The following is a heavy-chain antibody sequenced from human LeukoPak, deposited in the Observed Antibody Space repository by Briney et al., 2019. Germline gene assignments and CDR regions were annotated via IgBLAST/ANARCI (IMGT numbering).Heavy chain of an antibody. J-gene: IGHJ4*02. V-gene: IGHV3-33*08. CDR2: IWYDGSNK. CDR3: AREGPRGNSQFDY. CDR1: RFTFNTYG. D-gene: IGHD2/OR15-2a*01. Sequence: GGSLRLSCAASRFTFNTYGMHWVRQAPGKGLEWVAVIWYDGSNKYYTDSVKGRLTISRDNSKNTLYLQMNSLRAEDTAIYYCAREGPRGNSQFDYWGQGTLVTVSS.